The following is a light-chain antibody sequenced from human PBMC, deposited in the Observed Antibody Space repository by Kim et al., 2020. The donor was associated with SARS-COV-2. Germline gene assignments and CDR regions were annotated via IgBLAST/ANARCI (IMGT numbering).Light chain of an antibody. CDR1: GRRTYY. CDR3: NSRDDNDNVL. J-gene: IGLJ3*02. V-gene: IGLV3-19*01. CDR2: GKN. Sequence: VALGQTVRITCQGDGRRTYYTTWFQQKPGQAPIVVFYGKNNRPSGIPDRFSGSSSGNTASLTITATQAGDEADYYCNSRDDNDNVLFGGGTRLTVL.